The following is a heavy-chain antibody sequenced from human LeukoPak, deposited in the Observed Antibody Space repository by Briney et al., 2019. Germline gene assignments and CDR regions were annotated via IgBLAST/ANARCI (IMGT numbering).Heavy chain of an antibody. D-gene: IGHD6-13*01. CDR3: ARTYSSSWRAEYFQH. CDR1: GGSISSYY. Sequence: SETLSLTCTVSGGSISSYYWSWIRQPAGKGLEWIGRIYTSGSTNYNPSLKSRVTMSVDTSKNQFSLKLTSVTAADTAVYYCARTYSSSWRAEYFQHWGQGTLVTVSS. J-gene: IGHJ1*01. CDR2: IYTSGST. V-gene: IGHV4-4*07.